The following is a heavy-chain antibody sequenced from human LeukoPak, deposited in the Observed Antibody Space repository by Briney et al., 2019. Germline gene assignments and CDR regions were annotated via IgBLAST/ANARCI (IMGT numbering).Heavy chain of an antibody. CDR1: GFTFSSYA. Sequence: PGGSLRLSCAASGFTFSSYAMHWVRQAPGKGLEWVAVISYDGSNKYYADSVKGRFTISRDNSKNTLYLQMNSLRAEDTAVYYCAREVAARQYWYFDLWGRGTLVTVSS. CDR3: AREVAARQYWYFDL. D-gene: IGHD6-6*01. CDR2: ISYDGSNK. V-gene: IGHV3-30*04. J-gene: IGHJ2*01.